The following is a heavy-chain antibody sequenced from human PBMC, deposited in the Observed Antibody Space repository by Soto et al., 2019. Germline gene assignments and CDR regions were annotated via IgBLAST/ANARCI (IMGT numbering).Heavy chain of an antibody. CDR1: GGTFRNYA. CDR3: ARGREYGDYYFDY. Sequence: QLHLVQSGAEVKKPGSSVKVSCKASGGTFRNYAVNWARQAPGPGLEWMGGIIPIFGTAHYAQKFQGRVAITADESTSTAYMELSSLRSDDTAVYYCARGREYGDYYFDYWGQGTLVTVSS. J-gene: IGHJ4*02. CDR2: IIPIFGTA. V-gene: IGHV1-69*01. D-gene: IGHD4-17*01.